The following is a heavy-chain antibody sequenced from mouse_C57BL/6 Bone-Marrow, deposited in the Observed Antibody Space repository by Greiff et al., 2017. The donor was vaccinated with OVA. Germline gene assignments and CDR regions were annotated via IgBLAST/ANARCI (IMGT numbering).Heavy chain of an antibody. CDR2: IDPSDSYT. CDR3: ARICYAMDY. V-gene: IGHV1-69*01. Sequence: VQLQQPGAELVMPGASVKLSCKASGYTFTSYWMHWVKQRPGQGLEWIGEIDPSDSYTNYNQKFKGKSTLTVDKSSSTAYMQLSSLTSEDSAVYYCARICYAMDYWGQGTSVTVSS. J-gene: IGHJ4*01. CDR1: GYTFTSYW.